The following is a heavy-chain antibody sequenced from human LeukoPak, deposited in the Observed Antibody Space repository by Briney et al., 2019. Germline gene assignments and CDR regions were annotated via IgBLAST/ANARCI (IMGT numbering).Heavy chain of an antibody. CDR2: INHSGNT. CDR1: GGSFSGYY. V-gene: IGHV4-34*01. Sequence: PSETLSLTCAVYGGSFSGYYWSWIRQPPGKGLEWIGEINHSGNTNYNPSLKSRVTISVDKSKNQFSLKLSSVTAADTAVYYCARSPGGDYVWGSYRYDYWGQGTLVTVSS. J-gene: IGHJ4*02. D-gene: IGHD3-16*02. CDR3: ARSPGGDYVWGSYRYDY.